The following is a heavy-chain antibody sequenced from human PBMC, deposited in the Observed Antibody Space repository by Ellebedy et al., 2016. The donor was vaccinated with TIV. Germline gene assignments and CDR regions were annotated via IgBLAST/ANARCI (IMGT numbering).Heavy chain of an antibody. D-gene: IGHD4-17*01. J-gene: IGHJ5*02. CDR3: ARAISPTTPGNWFDR. CDR1: GGSISPYY. Sequence: MPSETLSLTCTVSGGSISPYYWSWIRQPPGKGLEWIGYISYSGSTNYNPSLQSRVTISVDASKNQFSLKLTSVTASDTAVYYCARAISPTTPGNWFDRWGQGTLVTVSS. V-gene: IGHV4-59*08. CDR2: ISYSGST.